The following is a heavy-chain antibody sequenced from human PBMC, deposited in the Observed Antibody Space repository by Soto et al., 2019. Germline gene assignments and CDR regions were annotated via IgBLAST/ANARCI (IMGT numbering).Heavy chain of an antibody. CDR1: GGSISSSSYY. CDR3: ARRGGSSGYWGLDY. D-gene: IGHD3-22*01. Sequence: QLQLQESGPGLVKPSETLSLTCTVSGGSISSSSYYWGWIRQPPGKGLEWIGSIYYSGSTYYNPSLKSRVTISVDTSKNQFSLKLSSVTAADTAVYYCARRGGSSGYWGLDYWGQGTLVTVSS. J-gene: IGHJ4*02. V-gene: IGHV4-39*01. CDR2: IYYSGST.